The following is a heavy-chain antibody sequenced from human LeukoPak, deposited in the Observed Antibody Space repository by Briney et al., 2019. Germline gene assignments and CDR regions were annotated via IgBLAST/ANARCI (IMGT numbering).Heavy chain of an antibody. Sequence: GASVKVSCKASGYTFTSYGISWVRQAPGQGLEWMGGIIPIFGTANYAQKFQGRVTITADESTSTAYMELSSLRSEDTAVYYCARDRERWFDPWGQGTLVTVSS. V-gene: IGHV1-69*13. J-gene: IGHJ5*02. CDR1: GYTFTSYG. CDR2: IIPIFGTA. CDR3: ARDRERWFDP.